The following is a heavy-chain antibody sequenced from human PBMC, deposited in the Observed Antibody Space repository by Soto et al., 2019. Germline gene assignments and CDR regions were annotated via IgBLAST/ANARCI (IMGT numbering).Heavy chain of an antibody. J-gene: IGHJ4*02. CDR2: ISGSGGST. CDR3: AKDRYYGSGRTPGY. Sequence: PGGSLRLSCAASGFTFSSYAMSWVRQAPGKGLEWVSAISGSGGSTYYADSVKGRFTISRDNSKNTLYLQMNSLRAEGTAVYYCAKDRYYGSGRTPGYWGQGTLVTVSS. CDR1: GFTFSSYA. D-gene: IGHD3-10*01. V-gene: IGHV3-23*01.